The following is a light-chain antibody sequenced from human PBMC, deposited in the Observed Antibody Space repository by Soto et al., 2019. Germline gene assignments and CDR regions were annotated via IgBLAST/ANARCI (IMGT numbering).Light chain of an antibody. CDR1: CSDVGGYNY. V-gene: IGLV2-14*01. Sequence: QSALTQPASVSGSPGQSITISCTGTCSDVGGYNYVSWYQQHPGKAPKLMIYEVSNRPSGVSNRFSGSKSGNTASLTISGLQAEDEADYYCSSYTSSSTPWVFGGRTKLTVL. CDR3: SSYTSSSTPWV. CDR2: EVS. J-gene: IGLJ3*02.